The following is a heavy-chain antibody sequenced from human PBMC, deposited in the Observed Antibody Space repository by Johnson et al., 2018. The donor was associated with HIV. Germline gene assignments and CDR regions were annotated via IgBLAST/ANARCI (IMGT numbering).Heavy chain of an antibody. CDR3: ASVGSSGFFSAFDI. D-gene: IGHD6-19*01. Sequence: MLLVESGGGLVQPGGYLRLSCAASGFTFSSYWMSWVRQAPGKGLECVADIKQDGSEKYYVDSVKGRFTISRDNAKNSLYLQMNSLRAEDTAVYYCASVGSSGFFSAFDIWGQGTMVTVSS. CDR1: GFTFSSYW. V-gene: IGHV3-7*01. J-gene: IGHJ3*02. CDR2: IKQDGSEK.